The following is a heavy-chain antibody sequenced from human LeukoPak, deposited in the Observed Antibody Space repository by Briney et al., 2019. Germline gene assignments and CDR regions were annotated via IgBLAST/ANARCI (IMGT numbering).Heavy chain of an antibody. Sequence: GGSLSLSCAASGFTASNSSMSWVRHAPGEGLEWVSFLYSGGSTYYADSVKGRFTISRDNSKNTLYLQMNSLRAADTAVYYCARTYSGSYSRYFDYWGQGTLVTVSS. V-gene: IGHV3-53*01. J-gene: IGHJ4*02. CDR1: GFTASNSS. CDR2: LYSGGST. CDR3: ARTYSGSYSRYFDY. D-gene: IGHD1-26*01.